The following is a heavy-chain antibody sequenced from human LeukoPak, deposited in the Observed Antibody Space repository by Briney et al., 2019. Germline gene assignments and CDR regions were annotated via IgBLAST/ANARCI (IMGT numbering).Heavy chain of an antibody. J-gene: IGHJ4*02. CDR3: ATVWGSYRDRKAYFDY. V-gene: IGHV3-48*02. D-gene: IGHD3-16*02. Sequence: PGGSLRLSCAASGFAFSSYSMNWVRQAPGKGLEWVSYIGSSSSTIYYADSVKGRFTISRDNAKNSLYLQMNSLRDEDTAVYYCATVWGSYRDRKAYFDYWGQGTLVTVSS. CDR2: IGSSSSTI. CDR1: GFAFSSYS.